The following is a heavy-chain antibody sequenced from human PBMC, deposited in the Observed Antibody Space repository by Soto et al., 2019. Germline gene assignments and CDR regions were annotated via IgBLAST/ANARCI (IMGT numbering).Heavy chain of an antibody. D-gene: IGHD5-18*01. CDR3: AGGGYGYGYVPFDL. V-gene: IGHV3-30-3*01. CDR2: ISYDGSNK. Sequence: QVQLVESGGGVVQPGRSLRLSCAASGFTFSSYAMHWVRQAPGKGLEWVAVISYDGSNKYYADSVKGRFTISRDNSKNTLYLQLNSLRAEDTAVYYCAGGGYGYGYVPFDLWGRGTLVTVSS. J-gene: IGHJ2*01. CDR1: GFTFSSYA.